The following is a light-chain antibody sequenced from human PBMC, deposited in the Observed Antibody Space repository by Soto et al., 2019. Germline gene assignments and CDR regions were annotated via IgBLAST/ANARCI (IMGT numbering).Light chain of an antibody. Sequence: IVMTQSPATLSVSPGERATLSCRASQNIYSNIAWYQQRPGQAPRLLISSASIRATGIPDRFSGSGSGTDFTLTISRLEPEDFALYYCQHYYGTSPIAFGQGTRLEIK. CDR1: QNIYSN. J-gene: IGKJ5*01. V-gene: IGKV3-20*01. CDR2: SAS. CDR3: QHYYGTSPIA.